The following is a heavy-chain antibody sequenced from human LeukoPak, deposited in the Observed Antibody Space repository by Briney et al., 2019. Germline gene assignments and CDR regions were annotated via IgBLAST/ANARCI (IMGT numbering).Heavy chain of an antibody. J-gene: IGHJ4*02. CDR1: GYTFTSYG. Sequence: ASVKVSCKASGYTFTSYGISWVRQAPGQGLEWMGWIRAYNGNTNYAQKLQGRVTMTTDTSTSTAYMELRSLRSDDTAVYYCARSLPPPPQEHNDYWGQGTLVTVSS. CDR2: IRAYNGNT. CDR3: ARSLPPPPQEHNDY. V-gene: IGHV1-18*01. D-gene: IGHD1/OR15-1a*01.